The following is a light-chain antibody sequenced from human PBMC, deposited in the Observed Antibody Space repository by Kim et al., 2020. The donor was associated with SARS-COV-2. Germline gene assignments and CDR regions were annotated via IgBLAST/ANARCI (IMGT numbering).Light chain of an antibody. CDR1: SSNIGSNT. Sequence: ELTQPPSASGTPGQRVTISCSGSSSNIGSNTVSWYQQLPGTAPKLLIYSDKQRPSGVPDRFSGSKSDTSASLAISGLQSEDEADYYCAAWDDSLNGPVFGGGTQLTVL. J-gene: IGLJ3*02. V-gene: IGLV1-44*01. CDR3: AAWDDSLNGPV. CDR2: SDK.